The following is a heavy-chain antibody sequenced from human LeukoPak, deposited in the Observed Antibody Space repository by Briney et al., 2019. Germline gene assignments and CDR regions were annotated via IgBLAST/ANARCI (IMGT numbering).Heavy chain of an antibody. J-gene: IGHJ6*02. CDR2: VWHDGSDS. CDR3: ARGLQPDRRGYYDPYYCYGMDV. V-gene: IGHV3-33*01. CDR1: GFTFRGYG. D-gene: IGHD3-22*01. Sequence: PGGSLRLSRAASGFTFRGYGMHWVRQAPGKGLEWVAVVWHDGSDSYFPDSVKGRFTISRDNSKNTVYLQMNSLRVEDTAVYYCARGLQPDRRGYYDPYYCYGMDVWGHGTAVTVSS.